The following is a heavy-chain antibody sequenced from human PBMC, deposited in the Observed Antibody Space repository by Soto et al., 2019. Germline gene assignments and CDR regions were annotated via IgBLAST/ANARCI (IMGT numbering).Heavy chain of an antibody. V-gene: IGHV4-39*07. Sequence: SETLSLTCTVSGGSISSSSYYWGWIRQPPGKGLEWIGSIYYSGSTYYNPSLKSRVTISVDTSKNQFSLKLSSVTAADTAVYYCARYRDWNDDSYGMDVWGQGTTVTVSS. J-gene: IGHJ6*02. CDR3: ARYRDWNDDSYGMDV. CDR1: GGSISSSSYY. D-gene: IGHD1-1*01. CDR2: IYYSGST.